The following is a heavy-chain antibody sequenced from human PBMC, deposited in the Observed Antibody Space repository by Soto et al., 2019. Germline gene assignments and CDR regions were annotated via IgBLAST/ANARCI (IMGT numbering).Heavy chain of an antibody. V-gene: IGHV4-39*07. CDR3: ARELIAAAGQNRYYYYYYGMDV. CDR2: INHSGST. D-gene: IGHD6-13*01. CDR1: GGSISSGGYY. Sequence: PSETLSLTCTFSGGSISSGGYYWSWIRQPPGKGLEWIGEINHSGSTNYNPSLKSRVTISVDTSKNQFSLKLSSVTAADTAVYYCARELIAAAGQNRYYYYYYGMDVWGQGTTVTVSS. J-gene: IGHJ6*02.